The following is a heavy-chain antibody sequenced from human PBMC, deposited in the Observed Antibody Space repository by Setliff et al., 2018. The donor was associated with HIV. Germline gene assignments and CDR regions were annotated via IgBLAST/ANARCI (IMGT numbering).Heavy chain of an antibody. J-gene: IGHJ2*01. CDR2: ISSTSDTI. V-gene: IGHV3-48*01. D-gene: IGHD3-3*01. CDR3: AREYGVSGAYYYFDL. CDR1: GFTFSSYS. Sequence: PGGSLRLSCGASGFTFSSYSLNWVRQAPGTGPQWVSYISSTSDTIYYADFVKGRFTISRDNGKGSLFLEMKNLRPEDTAVYYCAREYGVSGAYYYFDLWGRGTLVTVSS.